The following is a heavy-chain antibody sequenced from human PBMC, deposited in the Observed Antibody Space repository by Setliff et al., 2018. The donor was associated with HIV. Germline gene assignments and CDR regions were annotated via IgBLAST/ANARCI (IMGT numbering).Heavy chain of an antibody. J-gene: IGHJ3*02. CDR3: ARPRLRGSGAFDI. V-gene: IGHV4-39*01. D-gene: IGHD2-21*01. Sequence: PSETLSLTCTVSGDSISSSTFYWGWIRRPPGKGLEWIGSIYYSGTTYYNPSLKSRVAISVDTSKNQFSLKLSSVTAADTAVYYCARPRLRGSGAFDIWGQGTMVTVSS. CDR1: GDSISSSTFY. CDR2: IYYSGTT.